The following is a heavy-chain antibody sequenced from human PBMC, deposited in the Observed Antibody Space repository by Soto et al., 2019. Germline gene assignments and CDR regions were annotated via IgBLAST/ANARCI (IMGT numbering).Heavy chain of an antibody. CDR1: GFTFSSYG. V-gene: IGHV3-30*18. CDR3: ANPDYSYDWFDP. D-gene: IGHD5-18*01. J-gene: IGHJ5*02. CDR2: ISYDGSNK. Sequence: QPGGSLRLSCAASGFTFSSYGMHWVRQAPGKGLEWVAVISYDGSNKYYADSVKGRFTISRDNSKNTLYLQMNSLRAEDTAVYYCANPDYSYDWFDPWGQGTLVTVSS.